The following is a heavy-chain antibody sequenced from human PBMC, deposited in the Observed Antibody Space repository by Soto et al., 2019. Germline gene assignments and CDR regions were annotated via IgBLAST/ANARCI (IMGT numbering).Heavy chain of an antibody. D-gene: IGHD6-19*01. Sequence: LRLSCAASGFTFSSYAMHWVRQAPGKGLQWVAVISYDGNNKYHADSVKGRFTISRDNSQNTLYLQMNSLRAEDTAVYYCARDRRTGYSSGCIHFCGQRTPVTVSS. CDR1: GFTFSSYA. CDR3: ARDRRTGYSSGCIHF. V-gene: IGHV3-30-3*01. CDR2: ISYDGNNK. J-gene: IGHJ4*02.